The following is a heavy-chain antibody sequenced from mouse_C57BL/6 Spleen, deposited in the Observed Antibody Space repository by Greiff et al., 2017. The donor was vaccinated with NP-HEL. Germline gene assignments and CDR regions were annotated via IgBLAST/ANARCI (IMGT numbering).Heavy chain of an antibody. Sequence: EVHLVESGEGLVKPGGSLKLSCAASGFTFSSYAMSWVRQTPEKRLEWVAYISSGGDYIYYADTVKGRFTISRDNARNTLYLQMSSLKSEDTAMYYCTRGPNLYYAMDYWGQGTSVTVSS. CDR3: TRGPNLYYAMDY. V-gene: IGHV5-9-1*02. J-gene: IGHJ4*01. CDR1: GFTFSSYA. CDR2: ISSGGDYI. D-gene: IGHD3-3*01.